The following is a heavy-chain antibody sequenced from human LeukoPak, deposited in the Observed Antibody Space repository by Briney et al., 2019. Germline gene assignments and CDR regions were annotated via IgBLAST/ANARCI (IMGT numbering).Heavy chain of an antibody. CDR2: IYYSGST. J-gene: IGHJ6*03. V-gene: IGHV4-59*01. CDR3: ARVGYDFWSGYPIYYYYYMDV. CDR1: GGSISSYY. Sequence: SETLSLTCTVSGGSISSYYWSWIRQPPGKGLEWIGYIYYSGSTNYNPSLKSRVIISVDTSKNQFSLKLSSVTAADTAVYYCARVGYDFWSGYPIYYYYYMDVWGKGTTVTVSS. D-gene: IGHD3-3*01.